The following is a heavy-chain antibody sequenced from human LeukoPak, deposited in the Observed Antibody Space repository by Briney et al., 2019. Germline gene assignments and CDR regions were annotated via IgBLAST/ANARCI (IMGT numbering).Heavy chain of an antibody. D-gene: IGHD2-21*02. V-gene: IGHV1-69*13. J-gene: IGHJ4*02. CDR3: ARDLNCGGDCYRAINNDY. CDR2: IIPIFGTA. CDR1: GGTFSSYA. Sequence: SVKVSCKASGGTFSSYAISWVRQAPGQGLEWMGGIIPIFGTANYAQKFQGRVTITADESTSTAYMELSSLRSEDTAVYYCARDLNCGGDCYRAINNDYWGQGTLVTVSS.